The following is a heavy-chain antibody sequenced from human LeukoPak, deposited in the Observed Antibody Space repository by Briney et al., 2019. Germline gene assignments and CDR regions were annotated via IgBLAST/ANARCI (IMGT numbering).Heavy chain of an antibody. V-gene: IGHV1-2*02. J-gene: IGHJ4*02. CDR3: ARVIPPRDYDILTGYPHSDY. D-gene: IGHD3-9*01. Sequence: ASVKVSCKASGYTFTGYYMHWVRQAPGQGLEWMGWINPNSGGTNYAQKFQGRVTMTRDTSISTAYMELSRLRSDDTAVYYCARVIPPRDYDILTGYPHSDYWGQGTLVTVSS. CDR1: GYTFTGYY. CDR2: INPNSGGT.